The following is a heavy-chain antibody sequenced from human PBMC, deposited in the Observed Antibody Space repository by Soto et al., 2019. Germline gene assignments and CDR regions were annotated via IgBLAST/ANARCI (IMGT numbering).Heavy chain of an antibody. J-gene: IGHJ6*02. D-gene: IGHD2-8*02. V-gene: IGHV1-46*03. CDR1: GYTFTSYY. CDR2: INPSGGST. Sequence: ASVKVSCKASGYTFTSYYMHWVRQAPGQGLEWMGIINPSGGSTSYAQKFQGRDTMTRDTSTSTVYMELSSLRSEDTAVYYCARDKVGVRGTVGVCGMDVWGQGTTVTVSS. CDR3: ARDKVGVRGTVGVCGMDV.